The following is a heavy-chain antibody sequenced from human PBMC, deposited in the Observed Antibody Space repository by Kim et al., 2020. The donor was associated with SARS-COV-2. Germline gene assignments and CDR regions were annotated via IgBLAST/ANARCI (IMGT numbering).Heavy chain of an antibody. V-gene: IGHV3-66*01. D-gene: IGHD2-15*01. CDR1: GFTVGTYY. Sequence: GGSLRLSCAASGFTVGTYYMSWVRQAPGKGLEWVSVIYSGGGTYYGDSVRGRFTSSRDHSKNTLDLQMDSLRAEDTAVYFCATTGYSRDYFDHWGQGTLVIVSS. CDR2: IYSGGGT. CDR3: ATTGYSRDYFDH. J-gene: IGHJ4*02.